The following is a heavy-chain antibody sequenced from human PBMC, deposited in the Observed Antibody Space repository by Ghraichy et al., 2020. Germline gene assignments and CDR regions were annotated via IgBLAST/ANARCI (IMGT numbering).Heavy chain of an antibody. D-gene: IGHD4-23*01. J-gene: IGHJ3*02. Sequence: GESLNISCAASGFTFNSFAMSWVRQAPGKGLEWVSTISGSGGSTYYADSVRGRFTISRDNSKNTLYLQMNSLRAEDTAVYYCAKESPATVVTPLDAFDIWGQGTMVTVSS. V-gene: IGHV3-23*01. CDR2: ISGSGGST. CDR1: GFTFNSFA. CDR3: AKESPATVVTPLDAFDI.